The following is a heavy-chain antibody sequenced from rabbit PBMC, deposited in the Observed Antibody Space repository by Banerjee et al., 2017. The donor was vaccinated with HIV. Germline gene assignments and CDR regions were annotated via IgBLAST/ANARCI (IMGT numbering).Heavy chain of an antibody. Sequence: QLVESGGGLVTLGGSLKLSCKASGIDFSSYGISWVRQAPGKGLESIAYIYPDYDITDYASWVNGRFTISLDNAQNTVYLQLNSLTAADTATYFCARGSDSSGWGRYFNLWGPGTLVTVS. V-gene: IGHV1S7*01. CDR1: GIDFSSYG. D-gene: IGHD4-1*01. CDR3: ARGSDSSGWGRYFNL. J-gene: IGHJ4*01. CDR2: IYPDYDIT.